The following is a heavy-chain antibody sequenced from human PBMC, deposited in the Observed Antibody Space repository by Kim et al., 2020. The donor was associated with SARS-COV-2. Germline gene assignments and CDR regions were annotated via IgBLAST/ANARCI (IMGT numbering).Heavy chain of an antibody. CDR3: ARWGSGSYPLPDY. CDR2: IYYSGST. V-gene: IGHV4-59*01. Sequence: SETLSLTCTVSGGSINNYYWSWIRQPPGQGLEWIGYIYYSGSTNYNPSLKSRVTISVDTSKNQFSLSLSSATAADTAVYYCARWGSGSYPLPDYWGQGTLVTVSS. J-gene: IGHJ4*02. D-gene: IGHD3-10*01. CDR1: GGSINNYY.